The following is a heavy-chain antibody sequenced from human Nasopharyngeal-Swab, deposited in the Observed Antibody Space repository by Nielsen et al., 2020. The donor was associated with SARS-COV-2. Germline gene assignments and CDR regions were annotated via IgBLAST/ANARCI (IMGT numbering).Heavy chain of an antibody. Sequence: VRQMPGKGLEWMGRIDPSDSYTNHSPSFQGHVTISADKSISTAYLQWSSLKASDTAMYYCARFCIATSCYYGMDVWGQGTTVTVSS. J-gene: IGHJ6*02. V-gene: IGHV5-10-1*01. CDR3: ARFCIATSCYYGMDV. CDR2: IDPSDSYT. D-gene: IGHD6-13*01.